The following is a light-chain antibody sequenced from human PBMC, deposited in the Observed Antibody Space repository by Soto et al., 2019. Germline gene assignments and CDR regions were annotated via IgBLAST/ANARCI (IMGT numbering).Light chain of an antibody. CDR2: DSS. V-gene: IGKV1-5*01. Sequence: DIQMTQSPSTLSASVGDRVTITCRASQSISTWLAWYQLKPGRAPKLLLYDSSSLESGVPSRFGGSGSGTDFSLTISSLPPDYVATYYCQQYDSFSITFGQGTRLEIK. J-gene: IGKJ5*01. CDR3: QQYDSFSIT. CDR1: QSISTW.